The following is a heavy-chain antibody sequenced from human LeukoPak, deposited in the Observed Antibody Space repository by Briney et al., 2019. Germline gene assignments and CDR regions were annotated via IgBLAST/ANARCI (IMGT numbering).Heavy chain of an antibody. V-gene: IGHV4-4*02. CDR2: IYHSGST. D-gene: IGHD3-10*01. Sequence: SETLSLTCAVSGGSISSSKWWSWVRPPPGKGLEWIGEIYHSGSTNYNPSLKSRVTISVDTSKNQFSLKLSSVTAADTAVYYCARGPPSVMVRGVIYFGYWGQGTLVTVSS. CDR3: ARGPPSVMVRGVIYFGY. J-gene: IGHJ4*02. CDR1: GGSISSSKW.